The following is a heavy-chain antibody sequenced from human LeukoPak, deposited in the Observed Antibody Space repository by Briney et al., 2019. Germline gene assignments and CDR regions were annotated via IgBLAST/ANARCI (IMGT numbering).Heavy chain of an antibody. CDR2: INPNSGGT. V-gene: IGHV1-2*02. D-gene: IGHD3-22*01. Sequence: ASVKVSCKASGYTFTGYYMQLVRQAPGQGLEWMGWINPNSGGTNYAQKFQGRVTMTRDTSISTAYMELSRLSSDDTAVYYCARSSGYYTGDDAFDIWGQGTMVTVSS. J-gene: IGHJ3*02. CDR1: GYTFTGYY. CDR3: ARSSGYYTGDDAFDI.